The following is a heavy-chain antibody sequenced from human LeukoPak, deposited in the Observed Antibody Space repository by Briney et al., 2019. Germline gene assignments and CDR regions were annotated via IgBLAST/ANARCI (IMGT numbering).Heavy chain of an antibody. J-gene: IGHJ3*02. Sequence: SVKVSCKASGFTFTSSAMQWVRQARGQRLEWIGWSVVGSGSTNYAQKFQERVTITRDMSTSTAYMELSSLRSEDTAVYYCAADLQLLWFGELFDAFDIWGQGTMVTVSS. CDR1: GFTFTSSA. CDR3: AADLQLLWFGELFDAFDI. CDR2: SVVGSGST. V-gene: IGHV1-58*02. D-gene: IGHD3-10*01.